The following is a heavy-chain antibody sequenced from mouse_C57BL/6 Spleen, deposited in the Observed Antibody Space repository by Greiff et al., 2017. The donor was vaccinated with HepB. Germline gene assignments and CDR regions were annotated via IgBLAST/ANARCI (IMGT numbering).Heavy chain of an antibody. CDR2: IDPSDSYT. CDR1: GYTFTSYW. Sequence: VQLQQPGAELVMPGASVKLSCKASGYTFTSYWMHWVKQRPGQGLEWIGEIDPSDSYTNYNQKFKGKSTLTVDKSSSTAYMQLSSLTSEDSAVYYCARLSSGDGDYWGQGTTLTVSS. D-gene: IGHD3-2*02. CDR3: ARLSSGDGDY. J-gene: IGHJ2*01. V-gene: IGHV1-69*01.